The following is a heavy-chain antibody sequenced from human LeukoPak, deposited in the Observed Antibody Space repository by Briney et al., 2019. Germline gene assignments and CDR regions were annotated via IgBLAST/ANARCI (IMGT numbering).Heavy chain of an antibody. CDR3: AKGGASTDYYYYYYYMDV. J-gene: IGHJ6*03. Sequence: GGSLRLSCAASGFTFSSYGMHWVRQAPGKGLEWVAAISTTSGNIYYADSVKGRFTISRDNSKNTLYLQMNSLRAEDTAVYYCAKGGASTDYYYYYYYMDVWGKGTTVTISS. CDR1: GFTFSSYG. D-gene: IGHD4-17*01. V-gene: IGHV3-23*01. CDR2: ISTTSGNI.